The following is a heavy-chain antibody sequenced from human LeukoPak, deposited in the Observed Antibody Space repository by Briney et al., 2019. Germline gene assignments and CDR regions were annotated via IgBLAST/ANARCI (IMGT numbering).Heavy chain of an antibody. Sequence: PSETLSLTCTVSGGSISSYYWSWIRQPPRKGLEWIGYIYYSGSTNYNPSLKSRVTISVDTSKNQFSLKLSSVTAADTAVYYCASLRGYSYGLDYWGQGTLVTVSS. V-gene: IGHV4-59*01. CDR2: IYYSGST. CDR3: ASLRGYSYGLDY. J-gene: IGHJ4*02. CDR1: GGSISSYY. D-gene: IGHD5-18*01.